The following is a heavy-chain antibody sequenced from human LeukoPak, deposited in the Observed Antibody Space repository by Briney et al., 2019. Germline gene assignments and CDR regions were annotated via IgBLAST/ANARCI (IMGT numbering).Heavy chain of an antibody. CDR1: GFTFSNVW. J-gene: IGHJ4*02. CDR2: IRRKTDGETT. Sequence: GGSLRLSCAASGFTFSNVWMSWVRRVPGKGLEWVGRIRRKTDGETTDHAAPVKGRFTISRDDSKNTLYLQMNSLKTEDTAVYYCVTDLVIKGYFDYWGQGALVTVSS. D-gene: IGHD2-21*01. V-gene: IGHV3-15*01. CDR3: VTDLVIKGYFDY.